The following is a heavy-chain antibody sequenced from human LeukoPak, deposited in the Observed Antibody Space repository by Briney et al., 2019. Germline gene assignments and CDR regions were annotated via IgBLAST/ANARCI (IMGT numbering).Heavy chain of an antibody. V-gene: IGHV3-48*02. D-gene: IGHD1-26*01. CDR3: ASSGSYRFDY. CDR2: ITASGTAM. CDR1: GFTFSSYS. J-gene: IGHJ4*02. Sequence: GGSLGLSCAASGFTFSSYSMNWVRQAPGKGLEWVSHITASGTAMFYADSVKGRFTISRDNAKNSLYLQMNSLRDEDTAMYYCASSGSYRFDYWGQGTLVTVSS.